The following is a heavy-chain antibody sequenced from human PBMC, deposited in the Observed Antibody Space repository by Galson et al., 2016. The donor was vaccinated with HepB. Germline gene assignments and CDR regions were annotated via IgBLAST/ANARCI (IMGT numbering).Heavy chain of an antibody. CDR2: IYGGGST. Sequence: SLRLSCAASGFTVSTNYMSWVRQAPGKGLEWVSVIYGGGSTTYADSVKGRFTISRHNSKNTRYLQMNSLRTEDTAVYYCARPLPNVGYGRDVGGQGTLVTVSA. CDR3: ARPLPNVGYGRDV. D-gene: IGHD5-12*01. J-gene: IGHJ4*02. CDR1: GFTVSTNY. V-gene: IGHV3-53*04.